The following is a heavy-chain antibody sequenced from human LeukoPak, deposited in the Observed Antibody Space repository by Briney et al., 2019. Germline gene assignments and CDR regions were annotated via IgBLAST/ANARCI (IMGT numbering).Heavy chain of an antibody. J-gene: IGHJ4*02. CDR1: GYTFTSYY. V-gene: IGHV1-46*01. CDR2: INPSGGST. Sequence: ASVKVSCTASGYTFTSYYMHWVRQAPGQGLEWMGIINPSGGSTSYAQKLQGRVTMTTDTSTSTAYMELRSLRSDDTAVYYCARDWHDSSGYWGYWGQGTLVTVSS. CDR3: ARDWHDSSGYWGY. D-gene: IGHD3-22*01.